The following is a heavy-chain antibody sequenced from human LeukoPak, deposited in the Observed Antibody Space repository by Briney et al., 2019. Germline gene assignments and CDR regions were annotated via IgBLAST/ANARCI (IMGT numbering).Heavy chain of an antibody. V-gene: IGHV4-34*01. CDR3: ARESQYGDPEP. J-gene: IGHJ5*02. D-gene: IGHD4-17*01. CDR2: INHSGST. CDR1: GGSFSGYY. Sequence: SETLSLTCAVYGGSFSGYYWSWIRQPPGKGLEWIGEINHSGSTNYNPSLKSRVTISVDTSKNQFSLKLSSVTAADTAAYYCARESQYGDPEPRGQGTLVTVSS.